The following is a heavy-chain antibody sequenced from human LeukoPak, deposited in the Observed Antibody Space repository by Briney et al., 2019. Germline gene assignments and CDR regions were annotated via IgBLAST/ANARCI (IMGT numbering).Heavy chain of an antibody. V-gene: IGHV3-30*04. CDR3: ARPHRYDFWSGYPGYGMDV. CDR2: ISHDGSDK. Sequence: GRSLRLSCAASGFTFRSFAMHWVRQAPGKGLEWVAIISHDGSDKYYADSVKGRFTISRDNSKNTLYLQMNSLRAEDTAVYYCARPHRYDFWSGYPGYGMDVWGQGTTVTVSS. CDR1: GFTFRSFA. D-gene: IGHD3-3*01. J-gene: IGHJ6*02.